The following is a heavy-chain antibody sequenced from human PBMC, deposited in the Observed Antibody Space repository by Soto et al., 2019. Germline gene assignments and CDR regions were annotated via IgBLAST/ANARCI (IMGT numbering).Heavy chain of an antibody. CDR1: GGTFSNSA. D-gene: IGHD3-3*02. J-gene: IGHJ6*02. CDR3: ARDKDRPQLGGNYYYMVDV. V-gene: IGHV1-69*12. Sequence: QVHLEQSGAEVKKPGSSVKVSCKASGGTFSNSAISWVRQAPGQGLEWMGGIMPVFRTPDYAQKFQGRVTVTADESTSTAYGALSGLRSDDTAVYYCARDKDRPQLGGNYYYMVDVWGQGTRVTVSS. CDR2: IMPVFRTP.